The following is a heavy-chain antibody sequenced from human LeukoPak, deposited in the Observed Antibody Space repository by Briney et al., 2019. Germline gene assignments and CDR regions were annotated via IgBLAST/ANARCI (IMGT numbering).Heavy chain of an antibody. CDR1: GGSISSYY. CDR3: AVRSSGWSLGWDY. CDR2: IYYSGST. D-gene: IGHD6-19*01. Sequence: SETLSLTCTVSGGSISSYYWSWIRQPPGKGLEWIGYIYYSGSTNYNPSLKSRVTISVDTSKNQFSLKLSSVTAADTAVYYCAVRSSGWSLGWDYWGQGTLVTVSS. V-gene: IGHV4-59*08. J-gene: IGHJ4*02.